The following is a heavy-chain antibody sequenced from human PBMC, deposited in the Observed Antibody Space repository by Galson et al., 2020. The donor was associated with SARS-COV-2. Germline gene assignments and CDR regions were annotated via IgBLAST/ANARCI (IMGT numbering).Heavy chain of an antibody. Sequence: GGSLRLSCATSGFTFNSAWMSWVRQAPGKGLEWVGRIKSKADGETTDYAAPVKGRITISRDDSENTLSLQMNSLKTEDTAVYYCTTGGDQWFFTAYWGQGTLVTVSS. CDR3: TTGGDQWFFTAY. J-gene: IGHJ4*02. D-gene: IGHD2-8*01. V-gene: IGHV3-15*01. CDR1: GFTFNSAW. CDR2: IKSKADGETT.